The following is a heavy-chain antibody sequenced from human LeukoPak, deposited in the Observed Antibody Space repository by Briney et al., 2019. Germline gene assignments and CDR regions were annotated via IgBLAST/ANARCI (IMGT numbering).Heavy chain of an antibody. V-gene: IGHV3-74*01. CDR2: ISADGSST. Sequence: GGSLRLSCAASGFTFSTYWMHWVRQAPGKGLVWVSRISADGSSTTYADSVKGRFTISRDNAKNTLYLQMNSLRAEDTAVYYCARDEDYYDSSGYYLFDYWGQGTLVTVSS. CDR1: GFTFSTYW. J-gene: IGHJ4*02. CDR3: ARDEDYYDSSGYYLFDY. D-gene: IGHD3-22*01.